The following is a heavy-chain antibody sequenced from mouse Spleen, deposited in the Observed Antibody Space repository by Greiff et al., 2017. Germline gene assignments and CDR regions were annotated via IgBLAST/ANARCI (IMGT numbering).Heavy chain of an antibody. V-gene: IGHV2-3*01. J-gene: IGHJ2*02. CDR1: GFSFTSYG. CDR2: IWGDGST. CDR3: AVTTVVSPFAY. D-gene: IGHD1-1*01. Sequence: VMLVESGPGLVAPSQSLSITCTVSGFSFTSYGVSWVRQPPGKGLEWLGVIWGDGSTNYNSALISRLSISTDNSKSQVFLKLNSLQTYDTATYYCAVTTVVSPFAYWGQGTSLTVSS.